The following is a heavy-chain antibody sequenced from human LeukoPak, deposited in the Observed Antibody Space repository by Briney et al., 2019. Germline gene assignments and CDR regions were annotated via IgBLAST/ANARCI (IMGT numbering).Heavy chain of an antibody. J-gene: IGHJ4*02. CDR1: GFTFRSYA. CDR2: ISGGGGST. CDR3: AKGGIIYCSGGSCYLDY. V-gene: IGHV3-23*01. Sequence: PGGSLRLSCAASGFTFRSYAMSWVRQAPGKGLEWVSAISGGGGSTYYADSVKGRFTISRDNSKNTLYLQMNSLRVEDTAVYYCAKGGIIYCSGGSCYLDYWGQGTLVTVSS. D-gene: IGHD2-15*01.